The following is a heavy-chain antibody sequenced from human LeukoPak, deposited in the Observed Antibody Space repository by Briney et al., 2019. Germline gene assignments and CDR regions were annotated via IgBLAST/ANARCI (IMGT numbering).Heavy chain of an antibody. J-gene: IGHJ3*02. CDR1: GFTFSSYG. CDR3: ARESENIPRDAFDI. CDR2: ISGSGGST. V-gene: IGHV3-23*01. Sequence: GGTLRLSCAASGFTFSSYGMSWVRQAPGKGLEWVSAISGSGGSTYYADSVKGRFTISRDNDENSLYLQMNSLRAEDTAVYYCARESENIPRDAFDIWGQGTKVTVFS. D-gene: IGHD1/OR15-1a*01.